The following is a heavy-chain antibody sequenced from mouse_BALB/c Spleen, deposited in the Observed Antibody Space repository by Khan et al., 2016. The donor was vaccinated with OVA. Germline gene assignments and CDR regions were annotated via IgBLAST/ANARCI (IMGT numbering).Heavy chain of an antibody. CDR3: ARPPYFSYVMDN. Sequence: QIQLVQSGSELKKPGETVKISCKASGHTFTKYGMNWVKQAPGKGLKWMGWINTYTGEPTYADDFNGRFAFSLETSASTAYLQINNLKNEDTATYFCARPPYFSYVMDNWGQGTSVTVSS. D-gene: IGHD2-10*01. V-gene: IGHV9-3-1*01. CDR1: GHTFTKYG. J-gene: IGHJ4*01. CDR2: INTYTGEP.